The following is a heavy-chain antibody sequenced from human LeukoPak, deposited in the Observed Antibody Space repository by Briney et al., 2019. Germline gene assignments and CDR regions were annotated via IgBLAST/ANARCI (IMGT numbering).Heavy chain of an antibody. CDR1: GGSISSSSYY. CDR2: IYYSGST. J-gene: IGHJ4*02. CDR3: TGEYYYDSSGYDDY. V-gene: IGHV4-39*07. D-gene: IGHD3-22*01. Sequence: NPSETLSLTCTVSGGSISSSSYYWGWIRQPPGKGLEWIGSIYYSGSTYYNPSLKSRVTISVDTSKNQFSLKLSSVTAADTAVYYCTGEYYYDSSGYDDYWGQGTLVTVSS.